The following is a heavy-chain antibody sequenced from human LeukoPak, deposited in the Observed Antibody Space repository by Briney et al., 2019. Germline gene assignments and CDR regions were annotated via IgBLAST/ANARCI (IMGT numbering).Heavy chain of an antibody. Sequence: GGSLRLSCAASGFTFSSYEMNWVRQAPGKGLEWVSYISSSGSTIYYADSVKGRFTISRDNAKNSLYLQMNSLRAEDTAVYYCARDVTGELPYYFDYWGQGTLVTVSS. V-gene: IGHV3-48*03. CDR1: GFTFSSYE. CDR3: ARDVTGELPYYFDY. D-gene: IGHD1-26*01. J-gene: IGHJ4*02. CDR2: ISSSGSTI.